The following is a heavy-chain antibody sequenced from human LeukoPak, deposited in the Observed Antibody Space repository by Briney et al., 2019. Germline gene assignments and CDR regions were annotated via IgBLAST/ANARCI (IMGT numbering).Heavy chain of an antibody. D-gene: IGHD3-22*01. CDR2: IYYSGSA. Sequence: SENLSLTCTVSGGSISSYYWSWVRQPPGKGLEWIGYIYYSGSANYNPSLKSRVTISVDTSKNQFSLKLSSVTAADTAVYYCARDSSGYYYDSSDGYFDYWGQGTLVTVSS. J-gene: IGHJ4*02. V-gene: IGHV4-59*01. CDR3: ARDSSGYYYDSSDGYFDY. CDR1: GGSISSYY.